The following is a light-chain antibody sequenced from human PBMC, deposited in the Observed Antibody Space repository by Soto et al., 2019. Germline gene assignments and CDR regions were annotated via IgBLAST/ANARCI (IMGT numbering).Light chain of an antibody. V-gene: IGKV1-39*01. Sequence: DVQMTQCPSSLSASHGDRVSITCRASQSISNFLSWYQHRPGKAPKLLIYAASTLQSGVPSRFSGSGSGTDFTLTISSVQPEDFAAYYCQQSYDSPVTFGQGTRLEIK. J-gene: IGKJ5*01. CDR1: QSISNF. CDR2: AAS. CDR3: QQSYDSPVT.